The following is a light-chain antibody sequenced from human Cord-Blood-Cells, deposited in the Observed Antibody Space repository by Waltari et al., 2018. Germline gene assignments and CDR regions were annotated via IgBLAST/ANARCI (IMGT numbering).Light chain of an antibody. CDR3: QQSYSTLIT. Sequence: DIQMTQPPSSMSASVGARVTIACRASQSISSYLNWYQQKPGKAPKLLIYAASSLQSGVPSRFSGSGSGTDFTLTISSLQPEDFATYYCQQSYSTLITFGQGTRLEIK. V-gene: IGKV1-39*01. CDR2: AAS. J-gene: IGKJ5*01. CDR1: QSISSY.